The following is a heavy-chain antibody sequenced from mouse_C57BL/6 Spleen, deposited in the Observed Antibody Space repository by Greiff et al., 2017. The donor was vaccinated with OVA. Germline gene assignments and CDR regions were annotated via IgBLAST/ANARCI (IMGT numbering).Heavy chain of an antibody. D-gene: IGHD2-3*01. CDR3: ARESTYDCYSQAWFAY. CDR1: GYTFTNYW. Sequence: VKLMESGAELVRPGTSVKMSCKASGYTFTNYWIGWAKQRPGHGLEWIGDIYPGGGYTNYNEKFKGKATLTADKSSSTAYMQFSSLTSEDSAIYYCARESTYDCYSQAWFAYWGQGTLVTVSA. J-gene: IGHJ3*01. V-gene: IGHV1-63*01. CDR2: IYPGGGYT.